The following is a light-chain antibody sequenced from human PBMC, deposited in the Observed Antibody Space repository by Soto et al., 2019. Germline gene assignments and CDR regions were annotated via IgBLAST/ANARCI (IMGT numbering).Light chain of an antibody. CDR2: RNN. V-gene: IGLV1-44*01. Sequence: QSVLTQPPSVSGTPGRSVTISCSGSRSNIGSNTVNWYQQLPGTAPKLLIYRNNQRPSGVPDRFSGSKSGTSASLDISGLQSEDEADYYCAAWDDSLIGVVFGGGTKVTVL. J-gene: IGLJ2*01. CDR1: RSNIGSNT. CDR3: AAWDDSLIGVV.